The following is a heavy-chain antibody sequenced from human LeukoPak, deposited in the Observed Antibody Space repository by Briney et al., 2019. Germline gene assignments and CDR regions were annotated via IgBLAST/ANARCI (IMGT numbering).Heavy chain of an antibody. V-gene: IGHV4-61*01. J-gene: IGHJ5*02. D-gene: IGHD3-3*01. CDR2: IYYSGST. CDR3: ARQSYDFWSGYYTVWFDP. CDR1: GGSVSSGSYY. Sequence: SETLSLTCTVSGGSVSSGSYYWSWIRQPPGKGLEWIGYIYYSGSTNYNPSLKSRVTISVDTSKNQFSLKLSSVTAADTAAYYCARQSYDFWSGYYTVWFDPWGQGTLVTVSS.